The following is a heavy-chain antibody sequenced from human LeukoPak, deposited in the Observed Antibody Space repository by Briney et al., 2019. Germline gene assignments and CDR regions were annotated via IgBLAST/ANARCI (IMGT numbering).Heavy chain of an antibody. CDR1: GGSFSGYY. CDR2: INHSGST. D-gene: IGHD3-3*01. Sequence: SETLSLTCAVYGGSFSGYYWSWIRQPPGKGLEWIGEINHSGSTNYNPSLKGRVTISVDTSKNQFSLKLSSVTAADTAVYYCAISLLWSGYYWGQGTLVTVSS. CDR3: AISLLWSGYY. J-gene: IGHJ4*02. V-gene: IGHV4-34*01.